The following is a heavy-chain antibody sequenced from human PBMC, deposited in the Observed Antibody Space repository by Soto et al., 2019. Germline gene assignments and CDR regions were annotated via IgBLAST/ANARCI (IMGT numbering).Heavy chain of an antibody. CDR3: AADKVSTVTPWYYYYGMDV. D-gene: IGHD4-17*01. Sequence: QMQLVQSGPEVKKPGTSVKVSCKASGFTFTSSAVQWVRQARGQRLEWIGWIVVGSGNTNYAQKFQERVTITRDMSTITAYMELSSLRSEDTAVYYCAADKVSTVTPWYYYYGMDVWGQGTTVTVSS. CDR1: GFTFTSSA. J-gene: IGHJ6*02. CDR2: IVVGSGNT. V-gene: IGHV1-58*01.